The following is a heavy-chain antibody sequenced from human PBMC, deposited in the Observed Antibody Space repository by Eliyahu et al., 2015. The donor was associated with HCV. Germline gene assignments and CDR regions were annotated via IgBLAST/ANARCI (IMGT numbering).Heavy chain of an antibody. CDR3: ARVPSPVYSGYDPASLDS. V-gene: IGHV1-2*04. CDR2: INPNSGVT. J-gene: IGHJ4*02. CDR1: AYSFXAYY. Sequence: QVQLVQSGAEVKKPGASVXVSXKTFAYSFXAYYIHWVRXAPGQGXXWMGRINPNSGVTNYAQKFQGWVTMTRDTSISTAYMELNSLKSDDTAVYYCARVPSPVYSGYDPASLDSWGQGTLVTVSS. D-gene: IGHD5-12*01.